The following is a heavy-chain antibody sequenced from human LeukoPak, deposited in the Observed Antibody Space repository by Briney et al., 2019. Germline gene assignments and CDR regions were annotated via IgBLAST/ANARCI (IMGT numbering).Heavy chain of an antibody. CDR3: ARGRTGTGGERFDP. CDR2: MNPNSGNT. Sequence: GASVKVSCKASGYTFTSYDINWVRQATGQGLEWMGWMNPNSGNTGYAQKFQGRVTMTRNTSITTASMEMSSLRSEDTAVYYCARGRTGTGGERFDPWGQGTLVTVSS. D-gene: IGHD1-7*01. V-gene: IGHV1-8*01. J-gene: IGHJ5*02. CDR1: GYTFTSYD.